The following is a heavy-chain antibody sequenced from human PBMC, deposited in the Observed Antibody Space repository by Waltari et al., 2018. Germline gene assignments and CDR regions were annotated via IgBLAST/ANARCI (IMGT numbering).Heavy chain of an antibody. V-gene: IGHV3-48*03. CDR2: ISSSGSAI. J-gene: IGHJ4*02. CDR1: GLAFKRFE. D-gene: IGHD6-6*01. Sequence: EVQLVESGGGLGQPGGSLRLSCAASGLAFKRFEMHWVRQAPGKGLEWVSHISSSGSAIYHADSVNGRFTISRDNAKNSLYLQMNNLRVDDTAIYYCAKGQFSTTSGCDYWGQGTLVTVSS. CDR3: AKGQFSTTSGCDY.